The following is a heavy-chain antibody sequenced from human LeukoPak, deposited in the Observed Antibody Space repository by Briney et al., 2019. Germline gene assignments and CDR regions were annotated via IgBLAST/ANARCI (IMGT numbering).Heavy chain of an antibody. Sequence: SETLSLTCTVSGGSISSYYWTWIRQPPGKGLEWIGYIYYSGSTNYNPSLKSRVTISVDTSKNQFSLKLSSVTAADTVAYYCARGPARYCTNGVCYNHIGAFDYWGQGTLVTVSS. CDR2: IYYSGST. D-gene: IGHD2-8*01. CDR1: GGSISSYY. J-gene: IGHJ4*02. V-gene: IGHV4-59*12. CDR3: ARGPARYCTNGVCYNHIGAFDY.